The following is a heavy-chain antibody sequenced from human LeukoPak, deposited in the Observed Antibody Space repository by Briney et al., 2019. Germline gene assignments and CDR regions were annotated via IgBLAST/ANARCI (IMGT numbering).Heavy chain of an antibody. J-gene: IGHJ5*01. CDR2: ISGTGGAT. CDR3: VKDPRDTYGTNWFVS. CDR1: GFSFGNYA. Sequence: GGSLRLSCVASGFSFGNYAMSWVRQAPGKGLQWVSQISGTGGATWYAGFARDRFTISRDNSKKTLYLQTSGLRVEDTAMYYCVKDPRDTYGTNWFVSWGQGTLLIVSS. D-gene: IGHD2-21*01. V-gene: IGHV3-23*01.